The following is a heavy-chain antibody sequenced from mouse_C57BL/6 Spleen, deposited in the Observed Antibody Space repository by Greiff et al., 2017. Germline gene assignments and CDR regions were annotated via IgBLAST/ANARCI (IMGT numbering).Heavy chain of an antibody. J-gene: IGHJ1*03. V-gene: IGHV1-66*01. CDR1: GYSFTSYY. Sequence: QVQLKQPGPELVKPGASVKISCKASGYSFTSYYIHWVKQRPGQGLEWIGWIYPGSGNTKYNEKFKGKATLTADTSSSTAYRPLSSLTSEDSAVYYGARRDGRGGGYVGGWGTGTTVTVSS. D-gene: IGHD1-1*02. CDR2: IYPGSGNT. CDR3: ARRDGRGGGYVGG.